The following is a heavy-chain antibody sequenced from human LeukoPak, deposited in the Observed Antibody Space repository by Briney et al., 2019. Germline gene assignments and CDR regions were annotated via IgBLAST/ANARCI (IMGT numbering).Heavy chain of an antibody. CDR1: GGSISSYF. Sequence: SETLSLTCTVSGGSISSYFWSCLRQPPGKGLEWIGYIYYSGSTNYNPSLKSRVTISVDTSKNQFSLKLSSVTAADTAVYYCASARLGSGLEGAFDIWGQGTMVTVSS. V-gene: IGHV4-59*01. J-gene: IGHJ3*02. D-gene: IGHD6-25*01. CDR3: ASARLGSGLEGAFDI. CDR2: IYYSGST.